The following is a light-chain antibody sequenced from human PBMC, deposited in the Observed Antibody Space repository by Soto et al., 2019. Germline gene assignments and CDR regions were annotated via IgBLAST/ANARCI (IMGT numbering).Light chain of an antibody. CDR1: SSDVGGYNY. Sequence: QSALTQPPSASGSPGQSVTISCTGTSSDVGGYNYVSWYQQHPGKAPKLMIYEVSKWPSGVPDRFSGSKSGNTASLTVSGLQAEDEADYYCTSYAGSNSNVVFGGGTQLTVL. CDR3: TSYAGSNSNVV. V-gene: IGLV2-8*01. J-gene: IGLJ2*01. CDR2: EVS.